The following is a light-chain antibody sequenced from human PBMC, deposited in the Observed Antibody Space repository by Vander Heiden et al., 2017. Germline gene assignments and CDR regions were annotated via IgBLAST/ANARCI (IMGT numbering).Light chain of an antibody. CDR1: QSNSSY. CDR3: QQSYSTPYT. Sequence: DIKMTQSPYSLSASVGDRVTITCRASQSNSSYLNWYQQKPGKAPKLLIYAASSLQCGVPSRFSGSGSGTDFTLTISSLQPEDVATYYCQQSYSTPYTFGQGTKLDIK. J-gene: IGKJ2*01. CDR2: AAS. V-gene: IGKV1-39*01.